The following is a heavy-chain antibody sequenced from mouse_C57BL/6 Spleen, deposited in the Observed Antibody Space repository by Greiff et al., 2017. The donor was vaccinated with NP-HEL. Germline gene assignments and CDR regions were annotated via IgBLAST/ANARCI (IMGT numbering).Heavy chain of an antibody. CDR3: ARETPYYGSKDY. CDR2: IYPSDSET. V-gene: IGHV1-61*01. CDR1: GYTFTSYW. Sequence: QVQLQQPGAELVRPGSSVKLSCKASGYTFTSYWMDWVKQRPGQGLEWIGNIYPSDSETHYNQKFKDKATLTVDKSSSTAYMQLSSLTSEDSAVYYCARETPYYGSKDYWGQGTTLTVSS. J-gene: IGHJ2*01. D-gene: IGHD1-1*01.